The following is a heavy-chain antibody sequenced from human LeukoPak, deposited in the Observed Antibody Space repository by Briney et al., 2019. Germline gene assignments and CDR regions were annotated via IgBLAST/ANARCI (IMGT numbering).Heavy chain of an antibody. Sequence: GGSLRLSCAASGFTFSSYAMSWVRQAPGKGLEWVSGISWNSGSIGYADSVKGRFTISRDNAKNSLYLQMNSLRAEDTALYYCAKALGSYYYYGMEVGGQGTTVTVSS. V-gene: IGHV3-9*01. CDR1: GFTFSSYA. D-gene: IGHD1-26*01. J-gene: IGHJ6*02. CDR2: ISWNSGSI. CDR3: AKALGSYYYYGMEV.